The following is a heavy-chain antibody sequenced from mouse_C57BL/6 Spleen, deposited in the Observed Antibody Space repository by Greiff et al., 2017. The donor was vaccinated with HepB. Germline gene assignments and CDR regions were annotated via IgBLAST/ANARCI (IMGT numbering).Heavy chain of an antibody. CDR3: AIITTVVRYAMDY. CDR1: GYSFTDYN. CDR2: INPNYGTT. V-gene: IGHV1-39*01. D-gene: IGHD1-1*01. Sequence: QLQESGPELVKPGASVKISCKASGYSFTDYNMNWVKQSNGKSLEWIGVINPNYGTTSYNQKFKGNATLTVDQSTSTAYMQLNSLTSEDSAVYYCAIITTVVRYAMDYWGQGTSVTVSS. J-gene: IGHJ4*01.